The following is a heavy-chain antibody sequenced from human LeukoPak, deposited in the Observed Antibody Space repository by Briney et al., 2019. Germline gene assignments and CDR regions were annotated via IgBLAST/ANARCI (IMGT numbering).Heavy chain of an antibody. V-gene: IGHV1-46*01. J-gene: IGHJ4*02. Sequence: ASVKVSCKASGYTFTSYYMHWVRQAPGQGLEWMGIINPSGGSTSYAQKFQGRVTMTRDTSTSTVYMELSSLRSEDTAVYYCAADLMPHDYGDYADFDYWGQGTLVTVSS. CDR2: INPSGGST. CDR1: GYTFTSYY. D-gene: IGHD4-17*01. CDR3: AADLMPHDYGDYADFDY.